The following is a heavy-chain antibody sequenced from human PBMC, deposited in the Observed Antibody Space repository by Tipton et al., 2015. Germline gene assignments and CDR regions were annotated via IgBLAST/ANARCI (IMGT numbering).Heavy chain of an antibody. CDR1: GFTFSSYG. CDR2: IDWNGGRT. V-gene: IGHV3-20*04. Sequence: SLRLSCAASGFTFSSYGMHWVRQVPGKGLEWVAGIDWNGGRTGYADSVKGRFIISRDNAQNSLFLQMNSLTAEDTAFYYCAREGSSWYFGVYWGQGALACVSS. J-gene: IGHJ4*02. CDR3: AREGSSWYFGVY. D-gene: IGHD6-13*01.